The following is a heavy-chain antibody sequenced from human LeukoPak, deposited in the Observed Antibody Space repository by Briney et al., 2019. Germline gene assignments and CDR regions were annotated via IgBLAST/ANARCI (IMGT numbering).Heavy chain of an antibody. V-gene: IGHV3-23*01. D-gene: IGHD3-9*01. CDR3: AKVTGYWYFDL. Sequence: GGSLRLSCAASGFTFSSYAMSWVRQAPGKGLEWVSAISGSGGSTYYADSVKGRFTISRDNSKNTLYLRMNSLRAEDTALYYCAKVTGYWYFDLWGRGTLVTVSS. CDR2: ISGSGGST. J-gene: IGHJ2*01. CDR1: GFTFSSYA.